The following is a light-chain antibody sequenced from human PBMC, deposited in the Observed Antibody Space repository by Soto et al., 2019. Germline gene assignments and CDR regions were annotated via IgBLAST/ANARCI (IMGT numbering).Light chain of an antibody. CDR2: GAS. CDR3: QQYNKWPIT. J-gene: IGKJ5*01. CDR1: EGVGSS. Sequence: ETVMTQSPATLSVSPGERVTLSCRASEGVGSSLAWYQQKPGQAPRVLIYGASTTAPGIPARFSGGGSGTEFTLTISSLQSEDSAFYYCQQYNKWPITFGQGTRLEI. V-gene: IGKV3-15*01.